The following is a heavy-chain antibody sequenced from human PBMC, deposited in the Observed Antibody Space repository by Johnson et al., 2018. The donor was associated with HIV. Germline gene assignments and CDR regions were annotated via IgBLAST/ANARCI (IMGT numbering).Heavy chain of an antibody. Sequence: VQLVESGGDLVKPGGSLRLSCAASGFTFSYAWMNWVRQAPGKGLEWVGRVKSISDGGTADYAAPVRGRFTISRDTSENTLYLQMNSLKTEDTALYYCTTGLSWNDAFHIWAQGTMVTVSS. D-gene: IGHD1-1*01. CDR1: GFTFSYAW. V-gene: IGHV3-15*01. J-gene: IGHJ3*02. CDR2: VKSISDGGTA. CDR3: TTGLSWNDAFHI.